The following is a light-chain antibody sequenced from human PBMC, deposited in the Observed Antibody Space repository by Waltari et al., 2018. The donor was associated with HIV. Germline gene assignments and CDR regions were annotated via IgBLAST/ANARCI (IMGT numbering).Light chain of an antibody. CDR2: NVS. J-gene: IGLJ2*01. Sequence: QSVLTQPPSVSAAPGQKVTISCGGTSSDVGGYNYVAWYQQHPGKAPKLVIYNVSQRPSGVSARFSGSKSDNTASLTIAGLQAEDEADYFCSSFTTSTTLIFGGGTKLTV. CDR3: SSFTTSTTLI. CDR1: SSDVGGYNY. V-gene: IGLV2-14*03.